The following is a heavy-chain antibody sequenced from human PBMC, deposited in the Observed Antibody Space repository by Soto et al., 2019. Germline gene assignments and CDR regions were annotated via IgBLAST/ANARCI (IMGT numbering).Heavy chain of an antibody. J-gene: IGHJ6*02. Sequence: QVQLQESGPGLVKPSQTLSLTCTVSGGSISSGGYYWSWIRQHPGKGLEWIGYIYYSGSTYYNPSLKSRVTISVDTSKNQFSLKLSSGPAADTAVYYCASNWNRHYYGMDVWGQGTTVTVSS. D-gene: IGHD1-20*01. CDR3: ASNWNRHYYGMDV. CDR2: IYYSGST. V-gene: IGHV4-31*03. CDR1: GGSISSGGYY.